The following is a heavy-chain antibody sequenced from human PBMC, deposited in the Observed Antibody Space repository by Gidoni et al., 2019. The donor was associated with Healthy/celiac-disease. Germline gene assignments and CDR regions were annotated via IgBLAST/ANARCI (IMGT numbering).Heavy chain of an antibody. J-gene: IGHJ6*02. CDR3: ARDGDPANWNYLLAYYYYGMDV. D-gene: IGHD1-7*01. CDR2: ISYDGSNK. Sequence: QVQLVESGGGVVQPGRSLRLSCAASGFTFSSYAMHWVRQAPGKGLEWVAVISYDGSNKYYADSVKGRFTISRDNSKNTLYLQMNSLRAEDTAVYYCARDGDPANWNYLLAYYYYGMDVWGQGTTVTVSS. V-gene: IGHV3-30-3*01. CDR1: GFTFSSYA.